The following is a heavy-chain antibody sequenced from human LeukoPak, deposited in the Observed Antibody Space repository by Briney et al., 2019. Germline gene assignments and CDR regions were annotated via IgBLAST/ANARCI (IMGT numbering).Heavy chain of an antibody. J-gene: IGHJ4*02. CDR2: ISSSGSTT. CDR1: GFTFSSYE. D-gene: IGHD6-19*01. CDR3: AKEGLVHHFAY. Sequence: GGSLRLSCAASGFTFSSYEMNWVRQAPGKGLEWVSYISSSGSTTYYADSVKGRFTISRDNSKNTLYLQMNSLRAEDTAIYYCAKEGLVHHFAYWGQGTLVTVSS. V-gene: IGHV3-48*03.